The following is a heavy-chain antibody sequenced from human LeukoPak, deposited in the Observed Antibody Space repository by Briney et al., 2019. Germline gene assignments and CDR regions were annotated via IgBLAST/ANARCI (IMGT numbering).Heavy chain of an antibody. J-gene: IGHJ5*02. Sequence: EAAVKVSCKASGYTFTSYGISWVRQAPGQGLEWMGWICAYNGNTNYAQNLQGRVTMTTDTSTSTAYMELRSLRSDDTAVYYCARDLGYCSTSSCPEWFDPWGQGTLVTVSS. D-gene: IGHD2-2*03. CDR3: ARDLGYCSTSSCPEWFDP. V-gene: IGHV1-18*01. CDR1: GYTFTSYG. CDR2: ICAYNGNT.